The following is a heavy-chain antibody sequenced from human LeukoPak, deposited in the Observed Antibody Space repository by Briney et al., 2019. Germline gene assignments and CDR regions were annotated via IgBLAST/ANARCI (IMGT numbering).Heavy chain of an antibody. CDR2: INPSGGST. Sequence: GASVKVSCKASGYTFTSYYMHWVRQAPGQGLEWMGIINPSGGSTSYAQKFQGRVTMTRDTSTSTVYMELSSLRSEDTAVYYCARDLSPRTTIFGVVPLDYWGQGALVTVSS. J-gene: IGHJ4*02. V-gene: IGHV1-46*01. CDR1: GYTFTSYY. CDR3: ARDLSPRTTIFGVVPLDY. D-gene: IGHD3-3*01.